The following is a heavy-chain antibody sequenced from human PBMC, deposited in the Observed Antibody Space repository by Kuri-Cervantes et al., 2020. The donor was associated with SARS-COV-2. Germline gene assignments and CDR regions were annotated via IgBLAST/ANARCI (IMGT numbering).Heavy chain of an antibody. V-gene: IGHV5-51*01. Sequence: GESLKISRKGSGYSFTSYWIGWVRQMPGKGLEWMGIIFPGDSDTTYSPSFQGQVTISADKSISTAYLQWSSLKASDTAMYYCARERGSWYVPLRTYYYYYMDVWGKGTTVTVSS. CDR1: GYSFTSYW. CDR3: ARERGSWYVPLRTYYYYYMDV. J-gene: IGHJ6*03. D-gene: IGHD6-13*01. CDR2: IFPGDSDT.